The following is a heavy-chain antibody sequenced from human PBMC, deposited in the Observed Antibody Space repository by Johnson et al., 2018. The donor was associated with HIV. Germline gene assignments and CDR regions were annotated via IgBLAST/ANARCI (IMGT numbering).Heavy chain of an antibody. CDR2: ISYDGSNK. Sequence: QVQLVESGGGVVQPGRSLRLSCVASGFTFSDYAVHWVRQAPGKGLEWVAIISYDGSNKYYADSVKGRFTISRDNSKNTLYLQMNSLRAGDTAVYYCARANRGRNDAFDIWGQGTMVTVSS. CDR3: ARANRGRNDAFDI. CDR1: GFTFSDYA. V-gene: IGHV3-30*14. J-gene: IGHJ3*02. D-gene: IGHD2-15*01.